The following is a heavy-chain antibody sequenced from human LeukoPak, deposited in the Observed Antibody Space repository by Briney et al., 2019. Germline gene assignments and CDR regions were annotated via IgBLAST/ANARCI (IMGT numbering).Heavy chain of an antibody. V-gene: IGHV4-39*01. J-gene: IGHJ3*02. CDR1: GGSISSSSYY. CDR2: IYYSGST. Sequence: PSETLSLTCTVSGGSISSSSYYWGWIRQPPGKGLEWIGSIYYSGSTYYNPSLKSRVTISVDTSKNQFSLKLSSVTAADTAMYYCARAFTSLRAFDIWGQGTMVTVSS. D-gene: IGHD2/OR15-2a*01. CDR3: ARAFTSLRAFDI.